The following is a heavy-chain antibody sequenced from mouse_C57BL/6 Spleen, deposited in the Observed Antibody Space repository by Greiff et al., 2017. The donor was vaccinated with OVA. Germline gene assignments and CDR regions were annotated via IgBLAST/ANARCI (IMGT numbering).Heavy chain of an antibody. Sequence: EVKLVESGGGLVKPGGSLKLSCAASGFTFSDYGMHWVRQAPEKGLEWVAYISSGSSIIYYADTVKGRFTISRDNAKNTLFLQMTSLRSEDTAMYYCAREDDYDEDFDYWGQGTTLTVSS. CDR1: GFTFSDYG. V-gene: IGHV5-17*01. CDR3: AREDDYDEDFDY. D-gene: IGHD2-4*01. CDR2: ISSGSSII. J-gene: IGHJ2*01.